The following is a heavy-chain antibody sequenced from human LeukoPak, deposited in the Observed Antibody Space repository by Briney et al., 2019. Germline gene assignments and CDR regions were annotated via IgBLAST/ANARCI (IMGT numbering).Heavy chain of an antibody. V-gene: IGHV5-10-1*01. D-gene: IGHD2-2*01. CDR1: GYSFTSYW. Sequence: GESLKISCEGSGYSFTSYWISWVRQMPGKGLEWMGRIDPTDSYTNYSPSFQGHVTISADKSISTAYLQWSSLKASDSAMYYCARLVVPAARVWGYYYGLDVWGQGTTVTVSS. CDR3: ARLVVPAARVWGYYYGLDV. J-gene: IGHJ6*02. CDR2: IDPTDSYT.